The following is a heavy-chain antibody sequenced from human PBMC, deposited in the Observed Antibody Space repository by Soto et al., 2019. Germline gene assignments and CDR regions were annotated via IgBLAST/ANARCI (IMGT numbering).Heavy chain of an antibody. CDR3: ARESEAADTPRYFDY. CDR2: IYPSGST. CDR1: GGSISSGGYS. J-gene: IGHJ4*02. D-gene: IGHD2-15*01. V-gene: IGHV4-61*08. Sequence: SETLSLTCAVSGGSISSGGYSWSWIRQPPGKGLEWIGYIYPSGSTYYNPSLSSRVTISVDTSKNQFSLKLNSVTAADTAVYYCARESEAADTPRYFDYWGPGTLVTVSS.